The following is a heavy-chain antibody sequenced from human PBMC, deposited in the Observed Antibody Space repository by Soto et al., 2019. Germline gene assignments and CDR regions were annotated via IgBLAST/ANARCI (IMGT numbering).Heavy chain of an antibody. CDR1: GFTFTNYA. CDR2: ISGNGETK. Sequence: EVQLLQSGGGLVQPGGSLRLSCAASGFTFTNYAMTWVRQAPGKGLEWVSVISGNGETKLYADSVQGRFTLSRDTSKSTVFLQMSSLRAEDTALYYCAREVKDSYGMDVWGQGTTVTVSS. CDR3: AREVKDSYGMDV. V-gene: IGHV3-23*01. J-gene: IGHJ6*02.